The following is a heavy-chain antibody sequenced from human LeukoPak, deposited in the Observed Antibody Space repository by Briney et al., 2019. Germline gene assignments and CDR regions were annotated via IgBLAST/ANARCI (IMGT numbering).Heavy chain of an antibody. J-gene: IGHJ3*02. V-gene: IGHV3-20*04. CDR1: GFTFDDYG. CDR3: AKEDVVVPAEGAFDI. CDR2: INWNGGST. D-gene: IGHD2-2*01. Sequence: GGSLRLSCAASGFTFDDYGMTWVRQAPGKGLERVSGINWNGGSTGYADSVKGRFTISRDNAKNSLYLQMNSLRAEDTAVYYCAKEDVVVPAEGAFDIWGQGTMVTVSS.